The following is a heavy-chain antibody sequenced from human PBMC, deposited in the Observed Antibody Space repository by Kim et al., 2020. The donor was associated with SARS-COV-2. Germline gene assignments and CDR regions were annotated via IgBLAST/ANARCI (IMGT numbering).Heavy chain of an antibody. CDR3: ARDGEGASHN. CDR2: SGE. V-gene: IGHV3-7*01. Sequence: SGENYVDPVKGRFTSSRDNAKNALFLQMNSLRVEDTAVYYCARDGEGASHNWGRGTLVTVSS. D-gene: IGHD2-21*01. J-gene: IGHJ4*02.